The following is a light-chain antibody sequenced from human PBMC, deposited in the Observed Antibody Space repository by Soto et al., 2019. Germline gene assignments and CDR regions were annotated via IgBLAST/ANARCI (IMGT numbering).Light chain of an antibody. J-gene: IGLJ3*02. Sequence: QSALTQPASVSWSPGQSITISCTGNSSDVGGYNYVSWYQQHPGKAPKLMIYEVSNRPSGVSNRFSGSTSGNTASLTISGLHAEDEADYYCSSYTSSSTRVFGGGTKLTVL. V-gene: IGLV2-14*01. CDR1: SSDVGGYNY. CDR3: SSYTSSSTRV. CDR2: EVS.